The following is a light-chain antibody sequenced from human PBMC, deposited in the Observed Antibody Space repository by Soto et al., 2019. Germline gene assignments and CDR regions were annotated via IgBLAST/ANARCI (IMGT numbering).Light chain of an antibody. J-gene: IGKJ5*01. CDR1: QSISNY. CDR3: QQSYHTPLT. V-gene: IGKV1-39*01. CDR2: AAS. Sequence: DIQMTQSPSSLSASVGDRVTITCRASQSISNYLNWYQQIPGKAPKLLIHAASSLQSGVPSRFSGSGSETDFTLTISRLQPEGLATYYCQQSYHTPLTFGQGTRLEIK.